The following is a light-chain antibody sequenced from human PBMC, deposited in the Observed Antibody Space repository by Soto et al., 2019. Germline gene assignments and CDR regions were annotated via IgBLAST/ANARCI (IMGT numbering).Light chain of an antibody. Sequence: DIHMTQSPSSLSVSVGDRVTITCRTSQNINAWLAWYQQRPGQAPKLLIYDASTVQSGVPSRFSGSGSGTEFTLTISSLQPDDFATYYCQQYNSYMYTFGQGTRLEIK. CDR2: DAS. V-gene: IGKV1-5*01. J-gene: IGKJ5*01. CDR3: QQYNSYMYT. CDR1: QNINAW.